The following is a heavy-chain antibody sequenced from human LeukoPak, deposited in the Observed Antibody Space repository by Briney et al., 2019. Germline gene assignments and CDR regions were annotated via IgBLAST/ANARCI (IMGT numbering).Heavy chain of an antibody. Sequence: GASVKVSCKASGYTFTGYYMHWVRQAPGQGLEWMGWINPNSGGTNYAQKFQGRVTMTRGTSISTAYMELSRLRSDDTAVYYCAICPFGWFGELPYYFDYWGQGTLVTVSS. CDR2: INPNSGGT. D-gene: IGHD3-10*01. CDR3: AICPFGWFGELPYYFDY. CDR1: GYTFTGYY. J-gene: IGHJ4*02. V-gene: IGHV1-2*02.